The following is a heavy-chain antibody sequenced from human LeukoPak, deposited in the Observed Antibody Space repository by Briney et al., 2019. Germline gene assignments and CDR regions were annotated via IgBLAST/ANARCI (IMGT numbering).Heavy chain of an antibody. J-gene: IGHJ6*02. CDR2: ISGSGGST. V-gene: IGHV3-23*01. CDR3: AKSAIVVVPAATYYYYYGMDV. Sequence: TGGSLRLSCAASGFTFSSYAMSWVRQAPEKGLEWVSAISGSGGSTYYADSVKGRFTTSRDNSKNTLYLQMNSLRAEDTAVYYCAKSAIVVVPAATYYYYYGMDVWGQGTTVTVSS. D-gene: IGHD2-2*01. CDR1: GFTFSSYA.